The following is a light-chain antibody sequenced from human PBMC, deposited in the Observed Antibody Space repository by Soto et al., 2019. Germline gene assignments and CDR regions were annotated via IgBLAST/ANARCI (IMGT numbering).Light chain of an antibody. CDR1: QSVSSSF. J-gene: IGKJ5*01. V-gene: IGKV3-20*01. CDR3: HQYCSSPPT. Sequence: EIVLAQSPGTLSLSPGERATLSCRASQSVSSSFLAWYQKKPGQAPRLLIYGASSRATGIPDRFSRSGSGTDFTLPIRSLEPEDFAFYYFHQYCSSPPTFGQGTRLE. CDR2: GAS.